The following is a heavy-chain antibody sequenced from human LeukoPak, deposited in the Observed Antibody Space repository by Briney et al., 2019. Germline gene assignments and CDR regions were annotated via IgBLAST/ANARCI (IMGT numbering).Heavy chain of an antibody. D-gene: IGHD7-27*01. CDR3: ARDLGY. CDR2: IYSGGST. Sequence: GGSLRLSCAASGFTVRSHSMSWVRQAPGKGLEWVSVIYSGGSTYYADSVKGRFTISRDNSNDTLYVQMNSLRAEDTDVYYCARDLGYWGQGTLVTVSS. V-gene: IGHV3-53*01. CDR1: GFTVRSHS. J-gene: IGHJ4*02.